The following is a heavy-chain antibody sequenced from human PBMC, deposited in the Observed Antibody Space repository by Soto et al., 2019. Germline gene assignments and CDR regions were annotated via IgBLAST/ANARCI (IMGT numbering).Heavy chain of an antibody. J-gene: IGHJ6*02. CDR2: IYYSGST. D-gene: IGHD5-12*01. CDR3: ARAGIVATIIPNYYYYYGMDV. CDR1: GGSISSGDYY. V-gene: IGHV4-30-4*01. Sequence: SETLSLTCTVSGGSISSGDYYRSWIRQPPGKGLEWIGYIYYSGSTYYNPSLKSRVTISVDTSKNQFSLKLSSVTAADTAVYYCARAGIVATIIPNYYYYYGMDVWGQGTTVTVSS.